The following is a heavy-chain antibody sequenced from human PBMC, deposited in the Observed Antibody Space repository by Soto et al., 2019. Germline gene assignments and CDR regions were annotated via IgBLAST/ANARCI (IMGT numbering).Heavy chain of an antibody. Sequence: QVQLVQSGAEVKKPGSSVKVSCKASGGTFSSYAISWVRQAPGQGLEWMGGIIPIFGTANYAQKFQGRVTXXAXEXXSKAYMELSSLRSEDTAVYYCARACGGDCRGWFDPWGQGTLVTVSS. CDR3: ARACGGDCRGWFDP. D-gene: IGHD2-21*02. J-gene: IGHJ5*02. CDR2: IIPIFGTA. CDR1: GGTFSSYA. V-gene: IGHV1-69*12.